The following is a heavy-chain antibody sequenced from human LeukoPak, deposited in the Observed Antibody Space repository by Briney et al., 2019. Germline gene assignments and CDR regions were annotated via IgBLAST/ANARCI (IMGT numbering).Heavy chain of an antibody. V-gene: IGHV3-30*18. CDR2: ISYDGSKE. J-gene: IGHJ6*02. CDR3: AKDLKPTPYYYYYGLDV. Sequence: GGSRSLSGAAPGFTFRSFGMPWFGKAPAKGLKWLAVISYDGSKEYYEDSVKGRFTISRDNSDNTLYLQMNSLRPEDTAVYYCAKDLKPTPYYYYYGLDVWGQGTTVTVSS. CDR1: GFTFRSFG.